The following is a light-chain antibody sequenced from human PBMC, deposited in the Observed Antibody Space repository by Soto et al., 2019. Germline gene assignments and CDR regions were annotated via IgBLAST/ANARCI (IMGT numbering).Light chain of an antibody. Sequence: QSVLTQPASVSGSPGQSITISCTGTSSDVGGYNYVSWYQQHPGKAPKLVIFEVSNRPSGVSTRFSGSKSGNTASLTISGLQAEDEADHYCSSYTSSSTRVFGTGTKVTVL. CDR3: SSYTSSSTRV. J-gene: IGLJ1*01. V-gene: IGLV2-14*01. CDR2: EVS. CDR1: SSDVGGYNY.